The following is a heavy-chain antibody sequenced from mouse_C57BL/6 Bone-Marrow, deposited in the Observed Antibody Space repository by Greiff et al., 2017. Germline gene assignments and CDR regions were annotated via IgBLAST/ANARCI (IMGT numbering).Heavy chain of an antibody. CDR2: IYPGSGST. D-gene: IGHD2-3*01. J-gene: IGHJ3*01. V-gene: IGHV1-55*01. CDR3: ARDGYCCGTFAY. Sequence: QVQLQQPGAELVKPGASVKMYCKASGYTFTSYWITWVKQRPGQGLAWIGDIYPGSGSTNYNEKFKSKATLTVDTSSSTAYMQLSSLTSEDSAVYYCARDGYCCGTFAYWGQGTLVTVSA. CDR1: GYTFTSYW.